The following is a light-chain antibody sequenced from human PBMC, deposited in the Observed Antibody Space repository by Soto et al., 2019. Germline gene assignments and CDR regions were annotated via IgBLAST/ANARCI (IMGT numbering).Light chain of an antibody. CDR2: DVS. Sequence: QSALTQPASVSGSPGQSITISCTGTSSDVGGYNFVSWYQQYPGKAPKLMIYDVSNRPSGVSNRFSGSKSANTASLTISGLQSEDEADYYCSSYTNSGIDVFGTGTKGNVL. CDR3: SSYTNSGIDV. CDR1: SSDVGGYNF. J-gene: IGLJ1*01. V-gene: IGLV2-14*01.